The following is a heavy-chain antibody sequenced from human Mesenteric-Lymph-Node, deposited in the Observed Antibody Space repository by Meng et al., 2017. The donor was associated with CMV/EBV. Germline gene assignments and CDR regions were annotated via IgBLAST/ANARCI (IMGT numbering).Heavy chain of an antibody. D-gene: IGHD4-23*01. V-gene: IGHV1-18*01. CDR1: GYTFSIYG. CDR3: ARDDFHHYGVKIEGVYYYYYGMDV. Sequence: ASVKVSCKASGYTFSIYGISWVRQAPGQGLEWMGWISAYNGDTNYAQKLQGRVTMTTDTSTSTAYMELRSLRSEDTAVYYCARDDFHHYGVKIEGVYYYYYGMDVWGQGTTVTVSS. CDR2: ISAYNGDT. J-gene: IGHJ6*02.